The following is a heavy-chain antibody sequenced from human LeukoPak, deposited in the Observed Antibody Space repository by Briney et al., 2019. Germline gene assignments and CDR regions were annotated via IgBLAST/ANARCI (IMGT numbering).Heavy chain of an antibody. D-gene: IGHD3-10*01. CDR1: GYAFTDYY. CDR3: AREHPAGNYLRDPYPFDY. Sequence: ASVKVYCKASGYAFTDYYLHWVRQAPGQGLEWMDWINPNNGGTHFGQMFQGRVTVTRDTSISTAYMDLSGLRSVDTAVYYCAREHPAGNYLRDPYPFDYWGQGTLVTVSS. J-gene: IGHJ4*02. V-gene: IGHV1-2*02. CDR2: INPNNGGT.